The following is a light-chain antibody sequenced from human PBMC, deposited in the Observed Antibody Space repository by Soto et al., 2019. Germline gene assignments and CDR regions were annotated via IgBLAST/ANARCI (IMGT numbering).Light chain of an antibody. J-gene: IGLJ3*02. CDR2: RSS. CDR1: TSNIGSSY. CDR3: SEWNASGWV. V-gene: IGLV1-47*01. Sequence: QSVLTQPPSASGTPGQRVTISCTGSTSNIGSSYVYWYQQVPGTAPQLLIYRSSQRPSGVPDRFSASESGASPSLAIIGLRVEAEYDYHCSEWNASGWVFGGGTKLTVL.